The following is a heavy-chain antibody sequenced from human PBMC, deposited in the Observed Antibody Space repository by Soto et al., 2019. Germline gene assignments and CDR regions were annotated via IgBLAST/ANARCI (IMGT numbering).Heavy chain of an antibody. D-gene: IGHD1-1*01. V-gene: IGHV4-59*01. J-gene: IGHJ4*02. Sequence: SETLSLTCTVSGGSISSYYWTWIRQPPGKGLEWIGYIYSNGRTNYNPSLKSRVTISVDTSKNQFSLKLRSVTAADTAVYYCTSGVNWNDVSDYWGQGTLVTVSS. CDR3: TSGVNWNDVSDY. CDR2: IYSNGRT. CDR1: GGSISSYY.